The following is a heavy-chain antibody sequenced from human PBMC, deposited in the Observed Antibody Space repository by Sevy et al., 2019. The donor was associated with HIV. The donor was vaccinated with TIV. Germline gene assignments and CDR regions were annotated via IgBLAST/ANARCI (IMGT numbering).Heavy chain of an antibody. CDR2: IKSKTDGGKT. D-gene: IGHD1-26*01. J-gene: IGHJ3*02. CDR1: GFTFSNAW. CDR3: TTDSTQPLIVGATWSDAFDI. V-gene: IGHV3-15*01. Sequence: GGSLRLSCAASGFTFSNAWMSWVRQAPGKGLEWVGRIKSKTDGGKTDYAAPVKGRFTISRDDSKNTLYLQMNSLKTEDTAVYYCTTDSTQPLIVGATWSDAFDIWGQGTMVTVSS.